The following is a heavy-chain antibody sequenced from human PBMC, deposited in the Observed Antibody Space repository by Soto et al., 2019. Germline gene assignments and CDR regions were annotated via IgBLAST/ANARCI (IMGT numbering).Heavy chain of an antibody. Sequence: QVQLQESGPGLVKASETLSLTCIVSGGSISSYYWSWIRQPPGKGLERIGYIYYSGSTNYNPSLKSRVTISVDTSKNQFSLKLSSVTAADTAVYYCARMTTVTTYNWFDPWGQGTLVTVSS. V-gene: IGHV4-59*01. CDR3: ARMTTVTTYNWFDP. CDR1: GGSISSYY. J-gene: IGHJ5*02. CDR2: IYYSGST. D-gene: IGHD4-17*01.